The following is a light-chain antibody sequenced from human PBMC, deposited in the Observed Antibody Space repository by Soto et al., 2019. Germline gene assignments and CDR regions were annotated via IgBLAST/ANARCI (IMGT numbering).Light chain of an antibody. CDR1: QSVSTF. J-gene: IGKJ3*01. CDR3: QQSYSVPCT. V-gene: IGKV1-39*01. CDR2: GES. Sequence: DIPMTQSLSSLSASVGDRLTITCRASQSVSTFLNWYQYKPVKAPKLLIYGESSLQSVVPSRFTGSGSGTDFSLTRSSLQPEDFASYYCQQSYSVPCTFGPGTKVDVK.